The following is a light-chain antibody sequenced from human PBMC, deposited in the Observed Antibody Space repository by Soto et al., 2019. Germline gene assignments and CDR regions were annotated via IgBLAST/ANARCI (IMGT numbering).Light chain of an antibody. V-gene: IGKV3-20*01. CDR3: HQFDSSLT. CDR2: ATS. Sequence: EIVLTQSPGTLSLSPGERATLSCRASQSVGSSYLAWYQQKPGQAPRLLMYATSSRATGIPDRFSGSGSGTDFTLTISRLEPEDFAVYYCHQFDSSLTFGQGTRVE. CDR1: QSVGSSY. J-gene: IGKJ1*01.